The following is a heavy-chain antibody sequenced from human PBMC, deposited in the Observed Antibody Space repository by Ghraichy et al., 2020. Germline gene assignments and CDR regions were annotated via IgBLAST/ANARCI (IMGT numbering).Heavy chain of an antibody. D-gene: IGHD6-19*01. J-gene: IGHJ4*02. V-gene: IGHV3-11*05. CDR1: GFSFSDYY. CDR3: ARDRGMYTSGWYGILDY. CDR2: ISSTGGHT. Sequence: GESLNISCAASGFSFSDYYMTWIRQAPGKGPEWVSYISSTGGHTKYADSVKGRFTISRDKAKNSLYLQMNSLRAADTAVYYCARDRGMYTSGWYGILDYWGQGALVTVSS.